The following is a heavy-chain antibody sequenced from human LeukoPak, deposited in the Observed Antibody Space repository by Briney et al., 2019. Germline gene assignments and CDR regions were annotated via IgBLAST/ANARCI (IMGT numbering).Heavy chain of an antibody. J-gene: IGHJ5*02. CDR1: GGSINNYY. V-gene: IGHV4-59*01. CDR2: VYASGGT. D-gene: IGHD6-6*01. Sequence: PSETLSLTCTVSGGSINNYYWNWLRQSPGKGLEWNGHVYASGGTNYSPSLRSRVTISLDTSKNQFSLKLKSVTAADTAVYYCARGTSSSFNWFDPWGQGTQVTVSS. CDR3: ARGTSSSFNWFDP.